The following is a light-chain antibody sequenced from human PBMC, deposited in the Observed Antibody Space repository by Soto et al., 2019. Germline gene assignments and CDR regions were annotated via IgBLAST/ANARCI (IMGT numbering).Light chain of an antibody. CDR2: GAS. Sequence: EIVLTQSPGTLSLSPGERATLSCRASQSVSSRSLAWYQQKPGQAPRLLISGASSRAADIPDRFSGSGSGTDFTLTINRLEPEDFALYYCQQYDSSPRTFGQGTKVEIK. CDR1: QSVSSRS. V-gene: IGKV3-20*01. CDR3: QQYDSSPRT. J-gene: IGKJ1*01.